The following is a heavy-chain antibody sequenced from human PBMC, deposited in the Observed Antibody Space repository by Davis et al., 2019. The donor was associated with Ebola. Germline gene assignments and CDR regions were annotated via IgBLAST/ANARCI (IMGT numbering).Heavy chain of an antibody. CDR3: VRVSRNIATGWYRFDAFDI. CDR2: ISGDSLYT. J-gene: IGHJ3*02. Sequence: GESLKISCAASGFTFTDYYMGWIRQAPGKRLEWVSYISGDSLYTNYADSVRGRLTISRDDAKNSLYLQMNSLRAEDTAIYYCVRVSRNIATGWYRFDAFDIWGQGTMVTVSS. D-gene: IGHD6-19*01. CDR1: GFTFTDYY. V-gene: IGHV3-11*06.